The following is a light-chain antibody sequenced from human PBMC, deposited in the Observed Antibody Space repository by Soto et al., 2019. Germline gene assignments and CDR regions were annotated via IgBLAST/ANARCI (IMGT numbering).Light chain of an antibody. V-gene: IGKV3D-20*02. J-gene: IGKJ4*01. CDR1: QSVSSGA. Sequence: EIVLTQSPGTLSLSPGEGASLSCRASQSVSSGAFAWYRQKPGQAPGLLIYGASTRATGIPARFSGSGSGTEFTLTISSLQSEDFAVYYCQQRSDWLTFGGGTKVDI. CDR2: GAS. CDR3: QQRSDWLT.